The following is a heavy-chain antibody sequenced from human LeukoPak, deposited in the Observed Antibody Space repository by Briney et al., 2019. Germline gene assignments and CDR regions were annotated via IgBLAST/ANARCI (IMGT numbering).Heavy chain of an antibody. CDR3: ARDGGSSWYEYYYYYGMDV. CDR1: GFTFSSYG. Sequence: GRSLRLSCAASGFTFSSYGMHWVRQAPGKGLEWVAVIWYDGSNKYYADSVKGRFTISRDNAKNSLYLQMNSLRAEDTAVYYCARDGGSSWYEYYYYYGMDVWGQGTTVTVSS. J-gene: IGHJ6*02. V-gene: IGHV3-33*01. D-gene: IGHD6-13*01. CDR2: IWYDGSNK.